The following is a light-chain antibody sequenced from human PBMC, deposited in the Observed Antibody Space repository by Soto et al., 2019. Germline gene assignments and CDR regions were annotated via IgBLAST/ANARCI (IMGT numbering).Light chain of an antibody. CDR3: SSYSSTTLV. CDR2: EGA. CDR1: TSFVGTYNF. V-gene: IGLV2-14*02. Sequence: QSALTQPASVSGSAGQSITISCTGTTSFVGTYNFVSWYQQHPGKAPQVLIYEGAKRPSGVSNRFSGSKSGNTASLTISGLQAEDEADYYCSSYSSTTLVFGTGTKLTVL. J-gene: IGLJ1*01.